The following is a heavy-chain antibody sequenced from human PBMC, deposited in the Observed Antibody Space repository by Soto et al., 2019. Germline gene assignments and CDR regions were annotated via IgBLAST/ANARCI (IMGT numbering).Heavy chain of an antibody. CDR2: IYHVGST. J-gene: IGHJ4*02. CDR1: IYSFRSSHF. Sequence: PSASPSLSFTEFIYSFRSSHFSVWVRQSPGKGLEWIGQIYHVGSTNYNPALKSRVTISVDKSKNQFSLKLTSVNAADTAVYYCAKASYGLGYFDYWGQGALDTVS. CDR3: AKASYGLGYFDY. V-gene: IGHV4-4*02. D-gene: IGHD4-17*01.